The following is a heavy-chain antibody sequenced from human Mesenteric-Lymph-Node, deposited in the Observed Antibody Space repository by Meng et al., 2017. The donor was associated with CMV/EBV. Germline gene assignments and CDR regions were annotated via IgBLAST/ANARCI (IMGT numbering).Heavy chain of an antibody. V-gene: IGHV1-18*01. Sequence: QAQLVPLGGEVKKPGASVKVSCKASGYTFTNYGITWVRQAPGQGLEWMGWISAYNGNTNYAQTLQGRVTMTTDTSTSTAYMELGSLRSDDTAVYYCARVEVGITSGDYWGQGTLVTVSS. CDR1: GYTFTNYG. CDR2: ISAYNGNT. CDR3: ARVEVGITSGDY. D-gene: IGHD1-26*01. J-gene: IGHJ4*02.